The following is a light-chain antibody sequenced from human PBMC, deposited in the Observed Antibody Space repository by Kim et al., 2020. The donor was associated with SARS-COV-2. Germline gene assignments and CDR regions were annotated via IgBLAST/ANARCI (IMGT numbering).Light chain of an antibody. Sequence: SYELTQPPSVSVSPGQTACITCSGDKLEDKYVCWYQQKAGQSPVLLIYQDTKWPSGIPERFSGPNSGNTATLTISGTQAMDEADYYCQTWDSSREIFGGG. V-gene: IGLV3-1*01. CDR3: QTWDSSREI. CDR2: QDT. CDR1: KLEDKY. J-gene: IGLJ2*01.